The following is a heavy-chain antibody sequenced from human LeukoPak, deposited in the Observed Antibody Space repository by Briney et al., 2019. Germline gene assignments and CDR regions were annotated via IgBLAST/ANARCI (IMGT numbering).Heavy chain of an antibody. D-gene: IGHD6-13*01. Sequence: PSETLSLTCAVYGGSFSGYYWGWIRQPPGKGLEWIGEINHSGSTNYNPSLKSRVTISVDTSKNQFSLKLSSVTAADTAVYYCAREGHYSSSLYKYFQHWGQGTLVTVSS. CDR1: GGSFSGYY. CDR3: AREGHYSSSLYKYFQH. CDR2: INHSGST. V-gene: IGHV4-34*01. J-gene: IGHJ1*01.